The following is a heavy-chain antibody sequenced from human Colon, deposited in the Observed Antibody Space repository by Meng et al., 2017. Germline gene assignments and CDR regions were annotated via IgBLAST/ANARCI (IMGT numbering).Heavy chain of an antibody. CDR1: GASISSDIW. CDR3: GRDQGRELINH. CDR2: VYHRGDT. Sequence: QVVLQESGPGMVKPSGALSLTCTVSGASISSDIWWSWVRQPPGKGLEWIGEVYHRGDTNYNPSLKSRVDISVDKSKNQFYLSLFSVTAADTAVYYCGRDQGRELINHWGQGTLVTVSS. V-gene: IGHV4-4*02. J-gene: IGHJ4*02. D-gene: IGHD1-7*01.